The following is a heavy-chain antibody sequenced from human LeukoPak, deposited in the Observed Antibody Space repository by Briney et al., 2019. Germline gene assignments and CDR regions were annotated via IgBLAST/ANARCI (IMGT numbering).Heavy chain of an antibody. CDR3: ARDRDSGSYYGVVDY. CDR1: GFTFSDYY. V-gene: IGHV3-11*01. D-gene: IGHD1-26*01. CDR2: ISSSGSTI. Sequence: GGSLRLSCAASGFTFSDYYMSWLRQAPGKGLAWVSYISSSGSTIYYADSVKGRFTISRDNAKNSQHQQMNSLRAEDTAEYYCARDRDSGSYYGVVDYWGQGTLVTVSS. J-gene: IGHJ4*02.